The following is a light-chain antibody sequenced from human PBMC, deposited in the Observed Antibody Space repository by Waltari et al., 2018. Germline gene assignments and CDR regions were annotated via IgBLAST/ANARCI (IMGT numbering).Light chain of an antibody. CDR3: QSYDGGIWV. Sequence: FMLTQPHPVSESPGKTVTISCTRNSGSIGRNYVHWYHQRPGGAPTIVLLEDDQRTSGVPDRFSGFSDSASNSASLTLSGLEIEDEGDYYCQSYDGGIWVFGGGTRLTVL. V-gene: IGLV6-57*04. CDR1: SGSIGRNY. CDR2: EDD. J-gene: IGLJ3*02.